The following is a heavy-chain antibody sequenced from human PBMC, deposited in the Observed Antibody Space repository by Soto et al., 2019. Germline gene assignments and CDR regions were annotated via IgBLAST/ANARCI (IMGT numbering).Heavy chain of an antibody. J-gene: IGHJ3*02. Sequence: QVQLVQSGAEVKKPGSSVKVSCKTSGGPFNNHANNWVRQAPGQGLEWVGLVIPTLATADYAQKFQGRVTMTADEVTNTAYMELSSLRSDDTGVYYCASDYGEIDAFDIWGQGTLVTVSS. CDR2: VIPTLATA. V-gene: IGHV1-69*01. D-gene: IGHD4-17*01. CDR1: GGPFNNHA. CDR3: ASDYGEIDAFDI.